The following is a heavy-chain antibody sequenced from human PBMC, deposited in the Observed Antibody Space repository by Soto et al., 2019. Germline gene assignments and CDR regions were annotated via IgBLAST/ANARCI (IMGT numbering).Heavy chain of an antibody. V-gene: IGHV4-4*02. J-gene: IGHJ5*02. D-gene: IGHD3-22*01. CDR3: ARANRPITMTYLNWFDP. CDR1: GGSIISCNW. CDR2: IYHSGST. Sequence: PSLTLSVTCAVSGGSIISCNWWSWVRQPPGTGLEWVGDIYHSGSTNYNPSLKSRVTISVDRSKNQFSLNLNSVTAADTAVYYCARANRPITMTYLNWFDPWGQGTLVTVSS.